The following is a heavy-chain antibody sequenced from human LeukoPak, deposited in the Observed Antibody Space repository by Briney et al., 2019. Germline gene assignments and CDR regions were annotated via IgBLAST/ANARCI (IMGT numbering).Heavy chain of an antibody. V-gene: IGHV4-4*07. CDR1: GGSISSYY. Sequence: SETLSLTCTVSGGSISSYYWSWIRQPAGKGLEWIGRIYSSGSTNYNPSLKSRVTMSVDTSKNQFSLKLSSVTAADTAVYYCARGLTPYYYYYGMDVWGQGTTVTVSS. J-gene: IGHJ6*02. CDR2: IYSSGST. D-gene: IGHD3-9*01. CDR3: ARGLTPYYYYYGMDV.